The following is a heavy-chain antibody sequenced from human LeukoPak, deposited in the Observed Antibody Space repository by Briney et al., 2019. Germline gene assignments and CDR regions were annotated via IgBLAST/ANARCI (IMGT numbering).Heavy chain of an antibody. Sequence: ASVKLSCKASGFTFTTYYIDWVRRAPGQGLERMGWINPNSGVTESAQKFQGRVTMTRDTATSTAYMELSRLSSEEPAVYYCTRDTQDSSGYYYFDYWGQGTLVTVSS. V-gene: IGHV1-2*02. CDR2: INPNSGVT. D-gene: IGHD3-22*01. CDR3: TRDTQDSSGYYYFDY. J-gene: IGHJ4*02. CDR1: GFTFTTYY.